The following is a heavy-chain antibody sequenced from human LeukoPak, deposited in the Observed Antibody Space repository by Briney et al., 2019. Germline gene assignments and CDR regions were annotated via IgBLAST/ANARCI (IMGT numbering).Heavy chain of an antibody. V-gene: IGHV5-51*01. J-gene: IGHJ4*02. CDR3: ARRYQTVAGTYFDS. CDR1: GYSFTNYW. CDR2: IYPGDSDT. D-gene: IGHD6-19*01. Sequence: EESLKISCKGSGYSFTNYWIGWVRQMPGKGLEWMGIIYPGDSDTRYSPSFQGQVTISVDKSISTAYLQWSSLKASDTAMYYCARRYQTVAGTYFDSWGQGTLVTVSS.